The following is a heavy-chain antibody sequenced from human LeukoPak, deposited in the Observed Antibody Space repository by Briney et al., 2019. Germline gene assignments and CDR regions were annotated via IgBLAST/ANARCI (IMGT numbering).Heavy chain of an antibody. CDR3: AKSGLNRFDY. CDR2: ISGSRSYI. V-gene: IGHV3-21*04. CDR1: GFTFNSYS. D-gene: IGHD2-15*01. J-gene: IGHJ4*02. Sequence: GGSLRLSCAASGFTFNSYSMNWVRQAPGKGLEWVSSISGSRSYIYYADSVKGRFTISRDNSKNTLYLQMNSLRAEDTAVYYCAKSGLNRFDYWGQGTLVTVSS.